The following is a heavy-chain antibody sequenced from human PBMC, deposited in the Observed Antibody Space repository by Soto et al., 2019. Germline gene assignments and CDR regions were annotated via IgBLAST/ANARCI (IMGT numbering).Heavy chain of an antibody. Sequence: EVPLLESGGGLVQPGGSLRLSCAASGFTFSSFAMTWVRQAPGKGLEWASSISGTGDRTYYAPPVKGRFTISRDNSENPLSLQMNSLSADDTAMYHSAQDDHYGEPPTAFARWGQGTMVDVSS. D-gene: IGHD4-17*01. CDR3: AQDDHYGEPPTAFAR. J-gene: IGHJ3*01. V-gene: IGHV3-23*01. CDR2: ISGTGDRT. CDR1: GFTFSSFA.